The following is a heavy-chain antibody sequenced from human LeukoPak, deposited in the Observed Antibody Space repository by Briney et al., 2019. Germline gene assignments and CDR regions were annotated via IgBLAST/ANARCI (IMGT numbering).Heavy chain of an antibody. D-gene: IGHD3-22*01. J-gene: IGHJ4*02. CDR2: IISSGTTI. Sequence: GGSLRLSCAASGFTFSDYYMSWIRQAPGKGLEWLSYIISSGTTIYYADSVKGRFTVSRDNAKNSLHLQMNSLRAEDTAVYYCARHSSGWSFDYWGRGTLVTVSS. CDR3: ARHSSGWSFDY. CDR1: GFTFSDYY. V-gene: IGHV3-11*04.